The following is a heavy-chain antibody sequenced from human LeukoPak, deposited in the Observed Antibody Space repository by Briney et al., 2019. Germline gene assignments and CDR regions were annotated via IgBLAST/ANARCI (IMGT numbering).Heavy chain of an antibody. Sequence: ASVKVSCKASGYTFTSYAMHWVRQAPGQRLEWMGWINADKGNTRYSQKLQGRVTITRDTSVNTAYMELSGLRSDDTAVYYCAREAGTNWIFSEYFPFWGQGTLVTVSA. CDR1: GYTFTSYA. V-gene: IGHV1-3*01. D-gene: IGHD1-1*01. J-gene: IGHJ1*01. CDR3: AREAGTNWIFSEYFPF. CDR2: INADKGNT.